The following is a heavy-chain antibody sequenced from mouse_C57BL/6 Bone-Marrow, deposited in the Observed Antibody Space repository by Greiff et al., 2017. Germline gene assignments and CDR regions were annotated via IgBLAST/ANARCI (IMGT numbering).Heavy chain of an antibody. D-gene: IGHD3-2*02. CDR1: GYTFTSYG. CDR2: IYPRGGNT. J-gene: IGHJ4*01. Sequence: QVQLQQSGAELARPGASVKLSCKASGYTFTSYGISWVKQRTGQGLEWIGEIYPRGGNTYYNETFKGKATLTADKSSSTAYMELRSLTSEDSAVYLCARQRLRKRGYAMDYWGQGTSVTVSS. V-gene: IGHV1-81*01. CDR3: ARQRLRKRGYAMDY.